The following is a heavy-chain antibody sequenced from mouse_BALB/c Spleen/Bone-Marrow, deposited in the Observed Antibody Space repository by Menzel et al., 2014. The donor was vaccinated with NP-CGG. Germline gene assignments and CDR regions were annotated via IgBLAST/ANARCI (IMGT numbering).Heavy chain of an antibody. Sequence: VQVVESGPGLVAPSQSLSITCTASGFSLTSYGVHWVRQPPGKGLEWLGVIWAGGSTNYNSALMSRLSISKDNSKSQVFLKMNSLQTDDTAVYYCARDRGTTRAMDYWGQGTSVTVSS. CDR3: ARDRGTTRAMDY. V-gene: IGHV2-9*02. CDR1: GFSLTSYG. CDR2: IWAGGST. J-gene: IGHJ4*01. D-gene: IGHD1-1*01.